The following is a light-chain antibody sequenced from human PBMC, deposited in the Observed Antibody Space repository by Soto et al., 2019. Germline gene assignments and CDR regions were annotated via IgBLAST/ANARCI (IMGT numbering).Light chain of an antibody. V-gene: IGLV1-40*01. CDR1: SSNIGAGYD. Sequence: QSVLTQPPSVSVAPGQRVTISCTGSSSNIGAGYDVHWYQQLPGTAPKLLIYGNSNRPSGVPDRFSGSKSCTSASLAITGLQAEDEADYYCQSYDSSLSGSRVFGGGTKLTVL. CDR2: GNS. CDR3: QSYDSSLSGSRV. J-gene: IGLJ2*01.